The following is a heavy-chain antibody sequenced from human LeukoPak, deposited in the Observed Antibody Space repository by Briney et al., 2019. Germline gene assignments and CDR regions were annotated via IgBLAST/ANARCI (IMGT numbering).Heavy chain of an antibody. V-gene: IGHV3-21*04. CDR1: GFTFSSYN. CDR3: APDLSGYYIY. D-gene: IGHD3-3*01. CDR2: ISLTGGYI. J-gene: IGHJ4*02. Sequence: PGGSLRLSCAASGFTFSSYNMNWVRQAPGKGLEWVSSISLTGGYIRYADSVKGRFTISRDNSKNTLYLQMNSLRAEDTAVYYCAPDLSGYYIYWGQGTLVTVSS.